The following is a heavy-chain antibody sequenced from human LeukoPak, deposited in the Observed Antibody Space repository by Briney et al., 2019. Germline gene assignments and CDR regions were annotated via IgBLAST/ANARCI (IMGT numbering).Heavy chain of an antibody. CDR2: IYYSGST. D-gene: IGHD6-6*01. J-gene: IGHJ4*02. CDR1: GGSISSSSYY. V-gene: IGHV4-39*01. Sequence: PSETLSLTCTVSGGSISSSSYYWGWIRQPPGKGLEWIGSIYYSGSTYYNPSLKSRATISVDTSKNQFSLKLSSVTAADTAVYYCARGGIAARLADYWGQGTLVTVSS. CDR3: ARGGIAARLADY.